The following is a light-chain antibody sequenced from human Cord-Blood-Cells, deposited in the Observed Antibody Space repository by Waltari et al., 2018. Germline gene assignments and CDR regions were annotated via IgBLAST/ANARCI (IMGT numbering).Light chain of an antibody. CDR1: QSVSSY. Sequence: EIVLTQSPATLSLSPGERDTLSCRASQSVSSYLAWYQQKPGQAPRLLIYDASNSATGIPARFSGSGSGTDFTLTISSLEPEDFAVYYCQQRSNWPITFGQGTRLEIK. CDR3: QQRSNWPIT. J-gene: IGKJ5*01. CDR2: DAS. V-gene: IGKV3-11*01.